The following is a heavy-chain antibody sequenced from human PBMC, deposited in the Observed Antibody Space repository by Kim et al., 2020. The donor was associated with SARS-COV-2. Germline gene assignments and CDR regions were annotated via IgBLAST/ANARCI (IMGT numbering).Heavy chain of an antibody. CDR2: INPSGGST. J-gene: IGHJ4*02. Sequence: ASVKVSCKASGYTFTSYYMHWVRQAPGQGLEWMGIINPSGGSTSYAQKFQGRVTMTRDTSTSTVYMELSSLRSEDTAVYYCARDRLGYCSGGSCSGPETFDYWGQGTLVTVSS. CDR1: GYTFTSYY. CDR3: ARDRLGYCSGGSCSGPETFDY. V-gene: IGHV1-46*01. D-gene: IGHD2-15*01.